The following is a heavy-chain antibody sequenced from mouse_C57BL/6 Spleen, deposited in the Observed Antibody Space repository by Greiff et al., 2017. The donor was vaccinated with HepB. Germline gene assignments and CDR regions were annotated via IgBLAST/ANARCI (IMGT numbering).Heavy chain of an antibody. V-gene: IGHV1-64*01. Sequence: QVQLKQPGAELVKPGASVKLSCKASGYTFTSYWMHWVKQRPGQGLEWIGMIHPNSGSTNYNEKFKSKATLTVDKSSSTAYMQLSSLTSEDSAVYYCARHGSSYGYAMDYWGQGTSVTVSS. CDR1: GYTFTSYW. CDR2: IHPNSGST. D-gene: IGHD1-1*01. CDR3: ARHGSSYGYAMDY. J-gene: IGHJ4*01.